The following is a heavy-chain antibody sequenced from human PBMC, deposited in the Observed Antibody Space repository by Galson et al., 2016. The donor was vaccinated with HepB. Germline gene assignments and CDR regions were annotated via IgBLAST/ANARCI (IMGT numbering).Heavy chain of an antibody. J-gene: IGHJ5*01. CDR1: GGSIGSTYYY. CDR2: IYHTGDT. D-gene: IGHD5-18*01. CDR3: ARHRGNSYFHDS. Sequence: SETLSLTCTVSGGSIGSTYYYWGWIRQPPGKGLEWIGSIYHTGDTFSNPSLKSRVTMSVDTAKSQFSLKLTSVTAADTAVYFCARHRGNSYFHDSWGQGTLVIVSS. V-gene: IGHV4-39*01.